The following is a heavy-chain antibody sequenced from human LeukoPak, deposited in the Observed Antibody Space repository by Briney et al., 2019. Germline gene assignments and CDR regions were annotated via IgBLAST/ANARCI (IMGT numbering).Heavy chain of an antibody. CDR1: GFTFSSYA. CDR3: AKAIYYVSSGHLDY. J-gene: IGHJ4*02. V-gene: IGHV3-23*01. Sequence: GGSLRLSCAASGFTFSSYAMSWVRQAPGKGLEWVSAISGSGGSTYYADSVKGRFTISRDNSKNTLYLQMNSLRAEDTAVYYCAKAIYYVSSGHLDYWGQGTLVTVSS. D-gene: IGHD3-22*01. CDR2: ISGSGGST.